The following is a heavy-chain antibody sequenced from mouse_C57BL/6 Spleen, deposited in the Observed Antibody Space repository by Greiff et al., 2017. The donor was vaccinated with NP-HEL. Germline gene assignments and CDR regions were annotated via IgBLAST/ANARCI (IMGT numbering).Heavy chain of an antibody. D-gene: IGHD2-4*01. V-gene: IGHV1-52*01. CDR2: IDPSDSET. CDR1: GYTFTSYW. Sequence: VQLQQPGAELVRPGSSVKLSCKASGYTFTSYWMHWVKQRPIQGLEWIGNIDPSDSETHYNQKFKDKATLTVDKSSSTAYMQLSSLTSEDSAVYYCASEGLRNYYAMDYWGQGTSVTVSS. CDR3: ASEGLRNYYAMDY. J-gene: IGHJ4*01.